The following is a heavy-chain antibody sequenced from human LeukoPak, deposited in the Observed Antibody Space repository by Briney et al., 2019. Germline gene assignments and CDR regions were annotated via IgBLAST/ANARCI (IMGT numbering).Heavy chain of an antibody. J-gene: IGHJ3*02. D-gene: IGHD3-22*01. Sequence: GGPQSLSCTASSFTLSKCDMLGPREVPGKGLEWVADIWFEGIRKYYADSVKGRLTISRENSKNTLYLQMNSLRAEDTAVYYCARDLEDSSPFGAFDMWGQGTMVTVSS. CDR2: IWFEGIRK. CDR3: ARDLEDSSPFGAFDM. CDR1: SFTLSKCD. V-gene: IGHV3-33*01.